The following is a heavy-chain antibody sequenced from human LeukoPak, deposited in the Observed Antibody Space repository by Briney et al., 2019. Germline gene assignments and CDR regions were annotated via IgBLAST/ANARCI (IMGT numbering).Heavy chain of an antibody. V-gene: IGHV4-30-4*01. CDR2: IYYSGST. Sequence: PSETLSLTCTVSGGSISSGDYYWSWIRQPPGKGLEWIGYIYYSGSTYYNPSLKSRVTISVDTSKNQFSLKLSSVTAADTAVYYCASLCKPGAAAGTVVDYWGQGTLVTVSS. J-gene: IGHJ4*02. CDR3: ASLCKPGAAAGTVVDY. D-gene: IGHD6-13*01. CDR1: GGSISSGDYY.